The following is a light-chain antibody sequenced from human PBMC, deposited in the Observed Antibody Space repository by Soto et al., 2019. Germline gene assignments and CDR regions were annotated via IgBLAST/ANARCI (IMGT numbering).Light chain of an antibody. J-gene: IGKJ4*01. CDR1: QGISSY. CDR2: AAP. CDR3: QQLKNYPLT. Sequence: DIPLTRSPSFLSASLGDRVTITCRASQGISSYLAWYQQRAGKAPKFLMYAAPTLQSGVPSRFSGSGSGTEFALTISSLQPEDFATYYCQQLKNYPLTFGGGTKVDIK. V-gene: IGKV1-9*01.